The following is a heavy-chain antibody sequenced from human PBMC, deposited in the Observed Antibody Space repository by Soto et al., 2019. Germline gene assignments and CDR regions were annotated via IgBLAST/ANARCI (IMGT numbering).Heavy chain of an antibody. CDR2: IIPIFGTA. D-gene: IGHD2-21*02. Sequence: QVQLVQSGAEVKKPGSSVKVSCKASGGTFSRYAISWVRQAPGQGLEWMGGIIPIFGTANYAQKFQGRVTITADEATSTAYMELSSLRSEDTAVYYCARHIVVVTASDWYFDLWGRGTLVTVSS. CDR1: GGTFSRYA. J-gene: IGHJ2*01. V-gene: IGHV1-69*12. CDR3: ARHIVVVTASDWYFDL.